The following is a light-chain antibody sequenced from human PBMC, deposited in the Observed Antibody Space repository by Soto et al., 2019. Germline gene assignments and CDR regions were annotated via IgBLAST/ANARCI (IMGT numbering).Light chain of an antibody. CDR2: AAS. CDR1: QSVSSTY. J-gene: IGKJ4*01. Sequence: EIVLTQSPGTLSLSPGERATLSCRASQSVSSTYLAWYQQKPGQAPRLLIYAASSRATGIPDRFSGSGSGTDFTLTISGLEPEDFAVYDCQRYGGSPLFGGGTKVEIK. CDR3: QRYGGSPL. V-gene: IGKV3-20*01.